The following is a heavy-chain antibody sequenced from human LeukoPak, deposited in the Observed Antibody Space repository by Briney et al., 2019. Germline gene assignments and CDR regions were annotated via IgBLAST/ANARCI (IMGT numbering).Heavy chain of an antibody. CDR2: ISWNSGSI. D-gene: IGHD4-23*01. V-gene: IGHV3-9*01. CDR3: ARTVETL. Sequence: GGSLRLSCAASGFTFDDYAMHWVRQAPGKGLEWVSGISWNSGSIGYADSVKGRFTISRDNAKNSLYLQMNSLRAEDTAVYYCARTVETLWGQGTLVTVSS. J-gene: IGHJ4*02. CDR1: GFTFDDYA.